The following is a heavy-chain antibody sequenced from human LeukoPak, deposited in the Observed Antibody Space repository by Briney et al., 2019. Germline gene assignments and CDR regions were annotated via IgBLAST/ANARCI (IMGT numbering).Heavy chain of an antibody. CDR3: TRDRSALDT. Sequence: SETLSLTRSVSGASISSYFWTWIRQSPGKGLEWIGYISNIGSTNYNPSLKSRVTISGDTSKNQFSLKLSSVTAADTAVYYCTRDRSALDTWGQGTMVTVSS. J-gene: IGHJ3*02. CDR1: GASISSYF. CDR2: ISNIGST. V-gene: IGHV4-59*01.